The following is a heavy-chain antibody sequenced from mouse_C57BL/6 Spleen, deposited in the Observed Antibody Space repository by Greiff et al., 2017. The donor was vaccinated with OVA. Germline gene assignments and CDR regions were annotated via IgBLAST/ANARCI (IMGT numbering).Heavy chain of an antibody. Sequence: VQLQQSDAELVKPGASVKISCKVSGYTFTDHTIHWMKQRPEQGLEWIGYIYPRDGSTKYNEKFKGKATLTADKSSSTAYMQLNSLTSEDSAVYFCAKDYYYGSSLYYFDYWGQGTTLTVSS. CDR3: AKDYYYGSSLYYFDY. J-gene: IGHJ2*01. CDR2: IYPRDGST. D-gene: IGHD1-1*01. CDR1: GYTFTDHT. V-gene: IGHV1-78*01.